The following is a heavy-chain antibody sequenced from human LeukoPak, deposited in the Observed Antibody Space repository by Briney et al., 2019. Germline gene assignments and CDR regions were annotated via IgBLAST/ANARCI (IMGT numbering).Heavy chain of an antibody. CDR3: ARGDNNGWYSDY. CDR2: IIPIFGTA. CDR1: GGTFSSYA. D-gene: IGHD6-19*01. J-gene: IGHJ4*02. V-gene: IGHV1-69*05. Sequence: SVKVSCKASGGTFSSYAISWVRQVPGQGLEWMGGIIPIFGTANYARKFQGRFTITTDESTNTAYMELSSLRFEDTAVYYCARGDNNGWYSDYWGQGTLVTVSS.